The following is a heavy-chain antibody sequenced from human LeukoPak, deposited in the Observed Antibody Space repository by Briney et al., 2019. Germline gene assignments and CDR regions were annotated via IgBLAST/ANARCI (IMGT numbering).Heavy chain of an antibody. J-gene: IGHJ6*02. Sequence: SVKVSCKASGGTFSSYAISWVRQAPGQGLEWMGRIIPILGIANYAQKLQGRVTITADKSTIPAYLEMSSLRSEDTTVHSCARAAGNSWYVGGNYYGMDVWGQGTTVTVSS. V-gene: IGHV1-69*04. CDR2: IIPILGIA. CDR1: GGTFSSYA. D-gene: IGHD6-13*01. CDR3: ARAAGNSWYVGGNYYGMDV.